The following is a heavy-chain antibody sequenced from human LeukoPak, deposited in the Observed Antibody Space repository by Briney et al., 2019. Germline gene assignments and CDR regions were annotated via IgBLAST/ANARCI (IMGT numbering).Heavy chain of an antibody. CDR2: IIPIFGTA. D-gene: IGHD2-15*01. CDR3: ARDLRRYCSGGSCADAFDI. CDR1: GGTFSSYA. J-gene: IGHJ3*02. Sequence: GASVKVSCKASGGTFSSYAISWVRQAPGQGLEWMGGIIPIFGTANYAQKFQGRVTINADESTSTAYMELSSLRSEDTAVYYCARDLRRYCSGGSCADAFDIWGQGTMVTVSS. V-gene: IGHV1-69*01.